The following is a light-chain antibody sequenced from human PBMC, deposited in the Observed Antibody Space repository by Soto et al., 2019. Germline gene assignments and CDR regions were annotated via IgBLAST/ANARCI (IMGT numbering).Light chain of an antibody. Sequence: EIVLTQSPGTLSLSPGERATLSCRASQSVSGTYLSWYQQKPGQAPRLLIYGASSRATGIPDRFSGSGSGPDFPIIITRLEPEDFAVYCCQQYGNSPTTFGQGTRLEIK. J-gene: IGKJ5*01. CDR3: QQYGNSPTT. V-gene: IGKV3-20*01. CDR2: GAS. CDR1: QSVSGTY.